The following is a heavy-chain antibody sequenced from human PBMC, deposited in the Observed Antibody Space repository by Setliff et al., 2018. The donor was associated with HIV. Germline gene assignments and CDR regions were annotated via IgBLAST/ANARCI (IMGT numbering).Heavy chain of an antibody. CDR2: INHSGST. D-gene: IGHD6-25*01. CDR3: ARYSPRGYTLTGPY. J-gene: IGHJ4*02. CDR1: GGSFSDYY. V-gene: IGHV4-34*01. Sequence: SETLSLTCGIYGGSFSDYYWSWIRQPPGKGLEWIGEINHSGSTNYNPSFNSRVTMSVDTSKNQFSPRLTSVTAADTAVYYWARYSPRGYTLTGPYWGQGTLVTVSS.